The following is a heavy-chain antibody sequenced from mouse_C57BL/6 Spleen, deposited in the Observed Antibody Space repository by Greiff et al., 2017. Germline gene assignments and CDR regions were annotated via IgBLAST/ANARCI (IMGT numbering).Heavy chain of an antibody. V-gene: IGHV1-53*01. CDR2: INPSIGGT. J-gene: IGHJ2*01. Sequence: HVQLQPPGTELVKPGASVKLSCKASGYTFTSYWMHWVKQRPGQGLEWIGNINPSIGGTNYNEKFKSKATLTVDKSSSTAYMWISSLTSEDYAVYYCERLYGPFDYWGQGTTLTVSA. CDR1: GYTFTSYW. D-gene: IGHD1-1*02. CDR3: ERLYGPFDY.